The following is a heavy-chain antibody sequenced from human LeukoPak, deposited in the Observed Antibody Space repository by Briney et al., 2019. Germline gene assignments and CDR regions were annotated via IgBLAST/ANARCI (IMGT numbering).Heavy chain of an antibody. CDR2: ISSNGGST. J-gene: IGHJ5*02. Sequence: PGGSLRLSCAASGFTFSSYAMHWVRQAPGKGLEYVSAISSNGGSTYYANSVKGRFTISRDNSKNTLYLQMGSLRAEDMAVYYCARGKSNWFDPWGQGTLVTVSS. CDR3: ARGKSNWFDP. V-gene: IGHV3-64*01. CDR1: GFTFSSYA.